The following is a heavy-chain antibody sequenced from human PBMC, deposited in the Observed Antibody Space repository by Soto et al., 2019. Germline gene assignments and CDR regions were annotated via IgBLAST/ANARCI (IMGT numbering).Heavy chain of an antibody. J-gene: IGHJ6*02. Sequence: ASVKVSCKASGYTFTSYGISWVRQAAGQGLEWMGWISAYKGNTNYAQKLQGRVTMTTDTSTSTAYMELRSLRSDDTAVYYCARVTLEWLPEERGTDVWGQGTTVTAP. CDR3: ARVTLEWLPEERGTDV. V-gene: IGHV1-18*01. CDR1: GYTFTSYG. CDR2: ISAYKGNT. D-gene: IGHD3-3*01.